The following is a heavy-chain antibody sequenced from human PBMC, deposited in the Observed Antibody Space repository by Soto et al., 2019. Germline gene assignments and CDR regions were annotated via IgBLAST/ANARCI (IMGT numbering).Heavy chain of an antibody. D-gene: IGHD3-10*01. CDR3: ARILRAYYYGSGDGWFDP. CDR2: IYYSGST. V-gene: IGHV4-31*03. CDR1: GVSISSGGYY. Sequence: PSETLSLTCPVSGVSISSGGYYWSWIRQHPGKGLEWIGYIYYSGSTYYNPSLKSRVTISVDTSKNQFSLKLSSVTAADTAVHYCARILRAYYYGSGDGWFDPWGQGTLVTVSS. J-gene: IGHJ5*02.